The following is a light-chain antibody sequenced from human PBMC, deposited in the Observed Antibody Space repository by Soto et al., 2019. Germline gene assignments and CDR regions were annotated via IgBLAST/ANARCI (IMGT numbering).Light chain of an antibody. V-gene: IGKV3-11*01. CDR3: QQRSSWPIT. CDR1: ESVSRN. J-gene: IGKJ5*01. CDR2: DAS. Sequence: ETVLTQSPATLSLSPGERATLSCRASESVSRNLAWYQQKPGQAPRLLIYDASTRATGIPARFSGSGSGTEFTLTISSLEPEDFAVYYCQQRSSWPITFGQGTRLEIK.